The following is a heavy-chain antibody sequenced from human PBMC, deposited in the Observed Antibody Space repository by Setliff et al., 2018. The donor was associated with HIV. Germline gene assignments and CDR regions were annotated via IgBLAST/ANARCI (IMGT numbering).Heavy chain of an antibody. Sequence: SETLSTCIVSGGSISSTSHYWGWVRQPPGKGLEWIGTIYYSGRTFYNPSLKSRLAISVDTSKNQFSLRLNSVTAADTAVYFCAGGGTVSADFDYWGQGTLVTVSS. D-gene: IGHD6-19*01. CDR3: AGGGTVSADFDY. CDR2: IYYSGRT. CDR1: GGSISSTSHY. V-gene: IGHV4-39*07. J-gene: IGHJ4*02.